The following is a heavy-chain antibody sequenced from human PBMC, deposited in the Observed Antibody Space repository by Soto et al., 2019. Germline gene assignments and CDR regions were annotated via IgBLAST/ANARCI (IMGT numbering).Heavy chain of an antibody. V-gene: IGHV1-18*01. Sequence: GASVKVSCKASGYTFTSYGISWVRQAPGQGLEWMGWISAYNGNTNYAQKLQGRVTMTTDTSTSTAYMELSSLRSEDTAVYYCATQTYSSTPDAFDIWGQGTMVTVSS. CDR2: ISAYNGNT. D-gene: IGHD6-13*01. CDR1: GYTFTSYG. J-gene: IGHJ3*02. CDR3: ATQTYSSTPDAFDI.